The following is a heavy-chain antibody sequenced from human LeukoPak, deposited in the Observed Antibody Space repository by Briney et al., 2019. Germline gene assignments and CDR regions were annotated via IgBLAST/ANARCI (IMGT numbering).Heavy chain of an antibody. CDR3: ARQVSSSGRLFDY. V-gene: IGHV4-39*01. CDR2: IYYSGST. CDR1: GGSISSSSYY. D-gene: IGHD6-6*01. Sequence: PSETLSLTCTVSGGSISSSSYYWGWIRQPPGKGLEWIGSIYYSGSTYYNPSPKSRVTISVDTSKNQFSLKLSSVTAADPAVYYCARQVSSSGRLFDYWGQGTLVTVSS. J-gene: IGHJ4*02.